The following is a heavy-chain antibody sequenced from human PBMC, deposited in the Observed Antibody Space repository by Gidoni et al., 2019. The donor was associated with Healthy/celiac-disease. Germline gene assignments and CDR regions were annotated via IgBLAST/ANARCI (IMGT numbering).Heavy chain of an antibody. J-gene: IGHJ4*02. V-gene: IGHV4-4*07. CDR3: ARDYYDSSGYYFFDY. CDR1: GGSISSYY. D-gene: IGHD3-22*01. Sequence: QVQLQESGPGLVKPSETLSLTCTVAGGSISSYYWSWIRQPAGKGLEWIGRIYTSGSTNYNPSLKSRVTMSVDTSKNQFSLKLSSVTAADTAVYYCARDYYDSSGYYFFDYWGQGTLVTVSS. CDR2: IYTSGST.